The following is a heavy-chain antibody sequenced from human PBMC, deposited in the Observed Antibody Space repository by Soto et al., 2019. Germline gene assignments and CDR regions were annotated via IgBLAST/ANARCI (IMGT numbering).Heavy chain of an antibody. J-gene: IGHJ4*02. Sequence: GGSLRLSCAASGFTFSSYGMHWVRQAPGKGLEWVAVISYDGSNKYYADSVKGRFTISRDNSKNTLYLQMNSLRAEDTAVYYCAKGRRMMRFGEFEFDYWGQGTLVTVSS. V-gene: IGHV3-30*18. D-gene: IGHD3-10*01. CDR3: AKGRRMMRFGEFEFDY. CDR2: ISYDGSNK. CDR1: GFTFSSYG.